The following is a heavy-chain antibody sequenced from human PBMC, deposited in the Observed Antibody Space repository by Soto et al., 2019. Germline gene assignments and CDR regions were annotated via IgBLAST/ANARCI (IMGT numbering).Heavy chain of an antibody. CDR2: IYWDDDK. J-gene: IGHJ5*02. CDR1: GFSLSTSGVG. CDR3: AHRRPRFGELLVGWFDP. D-gene: IGHD3-10*01. Sequence: QITLKESGPTLVKPTQTLTLTCTFSGFSLSTSGVGVGWIRQPPGKALEWLALIYWDDDKRYSPSLKSRLTITKDTSKNQVVLTMTNMDPVDTATYYCAHRRPRFGELLVGWFDPWGQGTLVTVSS. V-gene: IGHV2-5*02.